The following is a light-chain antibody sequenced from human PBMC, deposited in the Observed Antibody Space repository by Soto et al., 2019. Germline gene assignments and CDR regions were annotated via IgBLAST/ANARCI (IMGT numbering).Light chain of an antibody. CDR2: DTN. CDR3: LLTYSGARV. J-gene: IGLJ3*02. V-gene: IGLV7-46*01. CDR1: TGAVTTDHF. Sequence: QAVLTQEPSLTVSPGGTVTLTCGSSTGAVTTDHFPYWFQQKPGQAPRTLIYDTNNKYSWTPARFSGSLLGDKAALTLSGAQPEDEADYYCLLTYSGARVFGGGTKLTVL.